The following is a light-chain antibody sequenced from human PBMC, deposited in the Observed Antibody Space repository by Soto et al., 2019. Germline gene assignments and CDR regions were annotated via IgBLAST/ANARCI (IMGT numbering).Light chain of an antibody. V-gene: IGLV2-23*03. J-gene: IGLJ2*01. CDR2: EGS. CDR3: CSYAGSSTVSVV. Sequence: QSALTQPASVSGSPGQSITISCTGTSSDVGSYNLVSWYQQHPGKAPKLMIYEGSKRPSGVSNRFSGSKSGNTASLTISGLQAEDEADYYCCSYAGSSTVSVVFGGGTKLTVL. CDR1: SSDVGSYNL.